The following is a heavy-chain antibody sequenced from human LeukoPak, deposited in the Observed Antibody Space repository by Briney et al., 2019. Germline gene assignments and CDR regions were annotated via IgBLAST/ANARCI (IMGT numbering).Heavy chain of an antibody. Sequence: PSDTLSLTCAVYGGSFSGYYWSWIRQPPGKGLEWIGEINHSGSTYYNPSLKSRVTISVDTSKNQFSLKLSSVTAADTAVYYCARSGDLDYYYYMDVWGKGTTVTVSS. J-gene: IGHJ6*03. V-gene: IGHV4-34*01. D-gene: IGHD5-12*01. CDR2: INHSGST. CDR3: ARSGDLDYYYYMDV. CDR1: GGSFSGYY.